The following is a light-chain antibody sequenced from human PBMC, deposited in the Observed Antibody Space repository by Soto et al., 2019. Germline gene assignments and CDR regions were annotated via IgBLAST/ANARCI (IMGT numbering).Light chain of an antibody. CDR3: QQFGTSPLT. V-gene: IGKV4-1*01. Sequence: DIVMTQSPDSLAVSLGERATITCRSSQSVFYSPNSKDYLAWYQLKPGQPPKVLITWASTRESGVPDRFSGSGSGTYFTLTVSRLEPEDFAVYYCQQFGTSPLTFGGGTKVAI. CDR2: WAS. J-gene: IGKJ4*01. CDR1: QSVFYSPNSKDY.